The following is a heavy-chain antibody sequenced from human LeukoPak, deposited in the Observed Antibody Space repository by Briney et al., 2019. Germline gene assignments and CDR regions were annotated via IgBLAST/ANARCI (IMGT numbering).Heavy chain of an antibody. CDR2: ISGSGGRT. D-gene: IGHD6-19*01. J-gene: IGHJ4*02. V-gene: IGHV3-23*01. Sequence: GGSLRLSCAASGFTFSSYAMSWVRQAPGKGLEWVSAISGSGGRTYYADSVKGRVTISRDNSKNTLYLQVNSLRAEDTAVYYCAKELSGGWPFDYWGQGTPVTVSS. CDR3: AKELSGGWPFDY. CDR1: GFTFSSYA.